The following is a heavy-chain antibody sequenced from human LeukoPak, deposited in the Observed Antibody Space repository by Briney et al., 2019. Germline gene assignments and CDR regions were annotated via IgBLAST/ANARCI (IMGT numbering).Heavy chain of an antibody. J-gene: IGHJ4*02. CDR2: ISTDGSEK. CDR1: GFMFRSYW. V-gene: IGHV3-7*01. D-gene: IGHD3-3*01. CDR3: VRESGYGEY. Sequence: QPGGSLRLSCKASGFMFRSYWMTWVRQAPGKGLEGVAGISTDGSEKHYVGSVRGRFTISRDNAKSSLYLQMNSLRVEDTALYYCVRESGYGEYWGQGTLVAVSS.